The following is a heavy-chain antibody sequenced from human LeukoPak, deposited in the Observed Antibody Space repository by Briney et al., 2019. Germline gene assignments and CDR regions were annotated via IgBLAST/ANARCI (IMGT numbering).Heavy chain of an antibody. V-gene: IGHV4-59*01. J-gene: IGHJ5*02. CDR3: ARAETQYYDFWSGYHNWFDP. CDR1: GGSISSYY. D-gene: IGHD3-3*01. CDR2: IYYSGRT. Sequence: PSETLSLTCTVSGGSISSYYWSWIRQPPGKGLERIGYIYYSGRTNYNPSLKSRITILVDTSKNQFSLKLSSVTAADTAVYYCARAETQYYDFWSGYHNWFDPWGQGTLVTVSS.